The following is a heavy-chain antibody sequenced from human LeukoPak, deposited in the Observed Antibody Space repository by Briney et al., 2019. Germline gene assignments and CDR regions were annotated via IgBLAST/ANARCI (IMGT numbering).Heavy chain of an antibody. CDR2: VNPNSGGR. D-gene: IGHD6-19*01. CDR1: GYTFTAKY. CDR3: APNSGYSSGWFIG. Sequence: ASEKVSCKASGYTFTAKYLHWVRQAPRQGLEWMGWVNPNSGGRTYAQKFQGRVAMTSDTSINTAYMELETLTSDDTAVYYCAPNSGYSSGWFIGWGQGTLVIVSS. J-gene: IGHJ4*02. V-gene: IGHV1-2*02.